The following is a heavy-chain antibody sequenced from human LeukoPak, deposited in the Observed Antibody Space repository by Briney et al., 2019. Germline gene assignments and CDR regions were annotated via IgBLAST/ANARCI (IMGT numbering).Heavy chain of an antibody. CDR1: SGSISGYY. CDR3: AGGVVGYYYYYYMDV. V-gene: IGHV4-59*01. CDR2: ISYSGST. Sequence: SETLSLTCTVSSGSISGYYWSWIRQPPGKGLEWVGYISYSGSTNYNPSLKSRVTISVDTSKNQFSLKLSSVTAADTAVYYCAGGVVGYYYYYYMDVWGKGTTVTVSS. D-gene: IGHD3-3*01. J-gene: IGHJ6*03.